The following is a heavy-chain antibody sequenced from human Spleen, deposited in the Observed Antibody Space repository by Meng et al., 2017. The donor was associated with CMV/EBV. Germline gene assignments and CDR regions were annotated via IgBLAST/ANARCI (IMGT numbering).Heavy chain of an antibody. V-gene: IGHV1-69*02. CDR3: ARGQLPAYYFHH. Sequence: CKVSGTTFGSSTISWVRQAPGQGLEWMGRIIGILGIEKYSQKLKGRVTISADRSTNTVYMELSSLTSEDTAVYYCARGQLPAYYFHHWGPGTLVTVSS. J-gene: IGHJ4*02. D-gene: IGHD2-2*01. CDR2: IIGILGIE. CDR1: GTTFGSST.